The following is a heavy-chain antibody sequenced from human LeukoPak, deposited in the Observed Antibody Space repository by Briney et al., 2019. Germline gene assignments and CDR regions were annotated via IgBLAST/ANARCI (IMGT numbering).Heavy chain of an antibody. D-gene: IGHD3-22*01. V-gene: IGHV3-66*01. CDR1: GGSFSGYY. CDR3: ARETYYDSGYDY. CDR2: IYSGGST. Sequence: HASETLSLTCAVYGGSFSGYYWSWIRQPPGKGLEWVSVIYSGGSTYYADSVKGRFTISRDNSKNTLYLQMNSLRAEDTAVYYCARETYYDSGYDYWGQGTLVTVSS. J-gene: IGHJ4*02.